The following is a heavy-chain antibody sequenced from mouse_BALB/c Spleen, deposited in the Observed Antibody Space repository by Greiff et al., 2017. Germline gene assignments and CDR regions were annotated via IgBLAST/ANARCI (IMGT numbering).Heavy chain of an antibody. CDR2: IWSGGST. CDR1: GFSLTSYC. J-gene: IGHJ2*01. CDR3: ARSGLRRLTDYFDY. V-gene: IGHV2-2*02. D-gene: IGHD1-2*01. Sequence: VTLVESGPGLVQPSQSLSITCTVPGFSLTSYCVHWVRQSPGKGLEWLGVIWSGGSTDYYAAFISRLSISKDNSKSQVFFKMNSLQANDTAIYYCARSGLRRLTDYFDYWGQGTPLTVSS.